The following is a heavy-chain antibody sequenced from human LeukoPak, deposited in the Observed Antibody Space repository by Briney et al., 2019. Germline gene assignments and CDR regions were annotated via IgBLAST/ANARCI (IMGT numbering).Heavy chain of an antibody. D-gene: IGHD1-1*01. V-gene: IGHV3-23*01. J-gene: IGHJ4*02. CDR1: GFTFSSYS. Sequence: GGSLRLSCAASGFTFSSYSMSWVRQAPGKGLEWVSSISGSGGRIDYADSVKGRFTISRDNSKNTLSLQMNSLTAEDTAVYYCAKNPRLEGWIYFDSWGQGILVTVSS. CDR2: ISGSGGRI. CDR3: AKNPRLEGWIYFDS.